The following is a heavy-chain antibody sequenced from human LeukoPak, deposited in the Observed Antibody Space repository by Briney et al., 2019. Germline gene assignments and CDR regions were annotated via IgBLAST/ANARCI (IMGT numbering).Heavy chain of an antibody. CDR1: GFTFSYYG. J-gene: IGHJ5*02. CDR3: AKDGSGSIDL. V-gene: IGHV3-30*02. D-gene: IGHD3-22*01. CDR2: IQHDESNE. Sequence: EGSLRLSCAASGFTFSYYGMHWVRQAPGKGLEWVAFIQHDESNEDYEDSVKGRFTISRDNPKNTLYLQLNSLRDEDTAVYYCAKDGSGSIDLWGRGTLVTVSS.